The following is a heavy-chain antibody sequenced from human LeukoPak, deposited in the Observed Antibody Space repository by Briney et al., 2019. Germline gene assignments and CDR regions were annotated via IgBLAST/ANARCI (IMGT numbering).Heavy chain of an antibody. V-gene: IGHV1-69*01. CDR2: IIPIFGTA. CDR3: ARGSSGYYMYYYFDY. Sequence: ASVEVSCKASGGTFSSYAISWVRQAPGQGLEWMGGIIPIFGTANYAQKFQGRVTITADESTSTAYMELSSLRSEDTAVYYCARGSSGYYMYYYFDYWGQGTLVTVSS. J-gene: IGHJ4*02. D-gene: IGHD3-22*01. CDR1: GGTFSSYA.